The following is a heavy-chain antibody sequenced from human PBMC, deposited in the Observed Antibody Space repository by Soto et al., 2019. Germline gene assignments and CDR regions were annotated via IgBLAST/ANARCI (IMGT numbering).Heavy chain of an antibody. CDR3: APPRRHYDFCSGYSYFDY. D-gene: IGHD3-3*01. J-gene: IGHJ4*02. CDR1: GFSLRTSGVG. Sequence: SGPTLVNPTQPLTLTCTFSGFSLRTSGVGVGWIRQPSGKALEWLALIYWDDDKRYRPPLKSSLTITKGTSKNQVVHTMTNRVPVDTATYYYAPPRRHYDFCSGYSYFDYWGQGTLVTVSS. V-gene: IGHV2-5*02. CDR2: IYWDDDK.